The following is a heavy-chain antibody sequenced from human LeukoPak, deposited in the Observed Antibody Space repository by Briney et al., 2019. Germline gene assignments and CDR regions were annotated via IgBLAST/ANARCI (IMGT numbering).Heavy chain of an antibody. D-gene: IGHD3-22*01. V-gene: IGHV1-18*01. CDR2: ISAYNGNT. Sequence: ASVKVSCKASGYTFTSYGISWVRHAPAQGLEWMGWISAYNGNTNYAQKLQGRPTMTTDTSTSTAYMELRSLRSDDTAVYYCARDVHYYDSSGYSPLDYWGQGTLVTVSS. CDR1: GYTFTSYG. J-gene: IGHJ4*02. CDR3: ARDVHYYDSSGYSPLDY.